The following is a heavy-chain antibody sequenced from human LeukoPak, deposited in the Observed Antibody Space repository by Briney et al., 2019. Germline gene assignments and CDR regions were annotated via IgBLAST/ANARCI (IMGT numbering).Heavy chain of an antibody. CDR2: IKQDGSEK. V-gene: IGHV3-7*01. Sequence: GGSLRLSCVASGFTFSSYWMSWVRQAPGKGLEWVANIKQDGSEKYYVDSVKGRFTISRDNAKNSLYLQMNSLRAEDTAVYYCARIAVAAKKGAFDIWGQGTMVTVSS. CDR1: GFTFSSYW. D-gene: IGHD6-19*01. J-gene: IGHJ3*02. CDR3: ARIAVAAKKGAFDI.